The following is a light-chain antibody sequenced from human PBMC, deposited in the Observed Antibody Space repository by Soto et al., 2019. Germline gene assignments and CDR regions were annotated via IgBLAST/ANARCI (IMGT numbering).Light chain of an antibody. V-gene: IGLV2-14*01. Sequence: QSALTQPASVSGYPGQSITISCTGTSRDVGGYNYVSWYQQHPGKAPKLMIYDVSDRPSGVSNRFYSSKSGNTASLTISGLHAEDEADYYCRSYTSSSTLVVFGGGTKLTVL. CDR1: SRDVGGYNY. CDR3: RSYTSSSTLVV. CDR2: DVS. J-gene: IGLJ2*01.